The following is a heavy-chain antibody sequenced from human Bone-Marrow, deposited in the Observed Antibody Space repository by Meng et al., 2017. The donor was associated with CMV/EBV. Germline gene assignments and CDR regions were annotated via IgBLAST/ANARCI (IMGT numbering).Heavy chain of an antibody. CDR2: IYPNSGGT. D-gene: IGHD1-1*01. CDR1: GYRFSDHY. Sequence: QVHLVHPGAEVKIPGALVKVSCQTSGYRFSDHYMHWVRQAPGQGLEWMGWIYPNSGGTHYAQKFQDRVTMTRDTSISTVYMELSRLTSDDTAVYYCVRDHNWGPDYWGQGTLVTVSS. CDR3: VRDHNWGPDY. V-gene: IGHV1-2*02. J-gene: IGHJ4*02.